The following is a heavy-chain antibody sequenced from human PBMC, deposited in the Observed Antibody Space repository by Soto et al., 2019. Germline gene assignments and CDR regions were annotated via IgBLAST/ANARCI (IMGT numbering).Heavy chain of an antibody. V-gene: IGHV3-30*18. CDR3: AKETSAVTALGN. CDR2: ISYDGSNK. D-gene: IGHD2-21*02. CDR1: GFTFSSYG. Sequence: QVQLVESGGGVVQPGRSLRLSCAASGFTFSSYGMHWVRQAPGKGLEWVALISYDGSNKYYADSVKGRFTISRDNSKNTLYLQMNSLRAEDTAVYYCAKETSAVTALGNWGQGTLVTVSS. J-gene: IGHJ4*02.